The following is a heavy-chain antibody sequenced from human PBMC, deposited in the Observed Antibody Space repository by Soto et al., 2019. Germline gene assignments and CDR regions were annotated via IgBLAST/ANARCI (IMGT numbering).Heavy chain of an antibody. J-gene: IGHJ4*02. CDR1: GFTLSSHA. Sequence: EVRLVESGGGLVRPGGSLRLSCAGSGFTLSSHAMNWVRQAPGKGLEWVSSIDASGTHIFYADSVQGRFIISRDNAKNSLYLQMTSLRVEDTATYYCARFTIYPDYWGQGTLVTVS. CDR2: IDASGTHI. CDR3: ARFTIYPDY. D-gene: IGHD3-3*01. V-gene: IGHV3-21*01.